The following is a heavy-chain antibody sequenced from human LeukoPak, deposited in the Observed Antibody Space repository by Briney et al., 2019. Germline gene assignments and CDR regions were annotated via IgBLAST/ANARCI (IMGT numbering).Heavy chain of an antibody. Sequence: GSLRLSFAASGFVFNTYSMHWVRQAPGKGLECVSAISGDGGSTYYANSVKGRFTISRDNSKNTLYLQMGSLRPDDTALYYCAREQPAGSTDYWGQGTLVTVSS. CDR2: ISGDGGST. CDR3: AREQPAGSTDY. D-gene: IGHD2-2*01. J-gene: IGHJ4*02. CDR1: GFVFNTYS. V-gene: IGHV3-64*01.